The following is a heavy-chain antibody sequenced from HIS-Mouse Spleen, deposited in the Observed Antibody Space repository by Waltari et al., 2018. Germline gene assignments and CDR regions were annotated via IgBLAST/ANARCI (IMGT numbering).Heavy chain of an antibody. CDR3: AREIPYSSSWYDWYFDL. CDR1: GGPIRSSCYY. Sequence: QLQLQESGPGLVKPSETLSPTCTVSGGPIRSSCYYWGWLRQPPGRGLEWIGSIYYRGSPYYNPSLKSRVTISVDTSKNQFSLKLSSVTAADTAVYYCAREIPYSSSWYDWYFDLWGRGTLVTVSS. CDR2: IYYRGSP. J-gene: IGHJ2*01. V-gene: IGHV4-39*07. D-gene: IGHD6-13*01.